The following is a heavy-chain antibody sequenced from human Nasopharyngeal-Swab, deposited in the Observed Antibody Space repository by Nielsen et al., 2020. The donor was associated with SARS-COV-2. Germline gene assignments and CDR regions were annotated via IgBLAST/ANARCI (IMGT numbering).Heavy chain of an antibody. CDR2: FDPEDGET. J-gene: IGHJ4*02. CDR3: ATGYAYCGGDCFIDY. D-gene: IGHD2-21*02. Sequence: ASVKVSCKVSGCTLTELSMHWVRQAPGKGLEWMGGFDPEDGETIYAQKFQGRVTMTEDTSTDTAYMELSSLRSEDTAVYYCATGYAYCGGDCFIDYWGQGTLVTVSS. CDR1: GCTLTELS. V-gene: IGHV1-24*01.